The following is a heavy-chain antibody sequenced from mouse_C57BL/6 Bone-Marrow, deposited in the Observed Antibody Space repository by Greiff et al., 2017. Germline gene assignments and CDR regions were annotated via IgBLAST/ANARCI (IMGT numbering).Heavy chain of an antibody. D-gene: IGHD1-1*01. CDR2: IYPRDGST. V-gene: IGHV1-85*01. Sequence: QVQLQQSGPELVKPGASVKLSCKASGYTFTSYDINWVKQRPGQGLEWIGWIYPRDGSTKYNEKFKGKATLTVDTSSSTAYMELHSLTSEDSAVYFCARIEFDGSSRYWYFDVWGTGTTVTVSS. CDR3: ARIEFDGSSRYWYFDV. J-gene: IGHJ1*03. CDR1: GYTFTSYD.